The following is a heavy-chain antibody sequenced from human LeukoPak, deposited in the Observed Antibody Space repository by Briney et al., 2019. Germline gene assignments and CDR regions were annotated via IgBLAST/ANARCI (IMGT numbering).Heavy chain of an antibody. D-gene: IGHD3-22*01. CDR2: ISGSGGST. Sequence: PGRSLRLSCAASGFIFSSYAMSWVRQAPGQGLEWVSAISGSGGSTYYADSVKGRFTISRDNSKNTLYLQMNSLRAEDTAVYYCAKEVGYDGSGYDDYWGQGTLVTVSS. CDR3: AKEVGYDGSGYDDY. V-gene: IGHV3-23*01. CDR1: GFIFSSYA. J-gene: IGHJ4*02.